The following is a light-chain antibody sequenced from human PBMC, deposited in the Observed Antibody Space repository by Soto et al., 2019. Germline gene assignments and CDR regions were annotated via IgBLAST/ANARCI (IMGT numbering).Light chain of an antibody. Sequence: QSVLTQPPSVSGAPGQRVTISCTGNSSNIGAGYDVHWYQQLPGTAPKLLIYSNNNRPSGVPDRFSGSKSGTSASLAITGLQAEDEADYYCQSFDSSLSGWVFGGGTKLTVL. V-gene: IGLV1-40*01. J-gene: IGLJ3*02. CDR2: SNN. CDR3: QSFDSSLSGWV. CDR1: SSNIGAGYD.